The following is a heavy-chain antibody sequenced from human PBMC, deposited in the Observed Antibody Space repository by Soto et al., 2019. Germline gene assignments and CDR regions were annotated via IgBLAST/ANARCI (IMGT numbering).Heavy chain of an antibody. CDR3: ARFRGPKLELGYYGMDV. CDR2: INPSGGST. V-gene: IGHV1-46*01. J-gene: IGHJ6*02. D-gene: IGHD1-7*01. CDR1: GYTFTSYY. Sequence: ASVKVSGKASGYTFTSYYMHWVRQAPGQGLEWMGIINPSGGSTSYAQKFQGRVTMTRDTSTSTVYMELSSLRSEDTAVYYCARFRGPKLELGYYGMDVWGQGTTVTVSS.